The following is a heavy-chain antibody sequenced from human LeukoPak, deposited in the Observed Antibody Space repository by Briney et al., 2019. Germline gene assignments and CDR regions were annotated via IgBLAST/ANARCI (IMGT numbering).Heavy chain of an antibody. D-gene: IGHD6-6*01. Sequence: SETLSLTCTVSGGSISSSSYYWGWIRQPPGKGLEWIGYIYYSGSTYYNPSLKSRVTISVDTSKNQFSLKLSSVTAADTAVYYCAREGGYSSPSPDYWGQGTLVTVSS. V-gene: IGHV4-30-4*08. CDR2: IYYSGST. CDR3: AREGGYSSPSPDY. J-gene: IGHJ4*02. CDR1: GGSISSSSYY.